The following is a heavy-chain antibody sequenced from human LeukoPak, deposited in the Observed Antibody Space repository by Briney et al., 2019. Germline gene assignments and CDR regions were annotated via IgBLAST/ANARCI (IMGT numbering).Heavy chain of an antibody. J-gene: IGHJ3*02. CDR2: INPNSGGT. CDR3: ARNYDILTGYYKGGAFDI. D-gene: IGHD3-9*01. Sequence: GASVKVSCKAFGYTFTGYYMHWVRQAPGQGLEWMGWINPNSGGTNYAQKFQGRVTMTRDTSISTAYMELSRLRSDDTAVYYCARNYDILTGYYKGGAFDIWGQGTMVTVSS. V-gene: IGHV1-2*02. CDR1: GYTFTGYY.